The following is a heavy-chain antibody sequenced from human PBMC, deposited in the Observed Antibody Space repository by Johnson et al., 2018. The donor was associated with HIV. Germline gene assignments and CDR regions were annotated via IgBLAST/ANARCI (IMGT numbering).Heavy chain of an antibody. CDR1: GFTFDDYA. J-gene: IGHJ3*02. Sequence: VQLVESGGGMVQPGGSLKLSCAASGFTFDDYAMHWVRQAPGKGLEWVSLISWDGGSTYYADSVKGRFTISRDNSKNSLYRQMNSLRAGDTAVYYCARGASAFDIWGQGTMVTVSS. CDR2: ISWDGGST. CDR3: ARGASAFDI. V-gene: IGHV3-43D*03.